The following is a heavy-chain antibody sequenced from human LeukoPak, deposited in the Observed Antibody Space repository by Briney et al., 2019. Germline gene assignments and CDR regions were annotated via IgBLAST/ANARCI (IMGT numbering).Heavy chain of an antibody. CDR2: IYYTGNT. D-gene: IGHD1-1*01. V-gene: IGHV4-39*07. CDR1: GDSIIGYY. Sequence: PSETLSLTCSVSGDSIIGYYWGWIRQPPGKGLEWIGNIYYTGNTYYNSSLKSRVTISIDTSKNQFSLKLRSVTAADTAVYYCARDGNALWGQGTLVTVSS. CDR3: ARDGNAL. J-gene: IGHJ4*02.